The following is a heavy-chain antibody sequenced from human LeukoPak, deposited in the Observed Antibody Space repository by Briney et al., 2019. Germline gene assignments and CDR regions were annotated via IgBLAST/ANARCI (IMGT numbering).Heavy chain of an antibody. V-gene: IGHV3-23*01. Sequence: GGSLRLSCAASGFTFSTYAMNWVRQAPGKGLEWVSSISGSGGSTYYADSVKGLFTVSRDNSKNTLYLQMNSLRVEDTAVYYCATGGYYSPSDYWGQGTLVIVSS. CDR1: GFTFSTYA. CDR2: ISGSGGST. J-gene: IGHJ4*02. CDR3: ATGGYYSPSDY. D-gene: IGHD3-22*01.